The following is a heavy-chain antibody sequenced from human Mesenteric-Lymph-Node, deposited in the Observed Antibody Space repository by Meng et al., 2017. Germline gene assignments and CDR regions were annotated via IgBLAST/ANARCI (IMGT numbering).Heavy chain of an antibody. CDR1: GGTFSSYA. CDR3: ARAYIVGAPTGYFDY. D-gene: IGHD1-26*01. CDR2: IIPIFGTA. J-gene: IGHJ4*02. V-gene: IGHV1-69*06. Sequence: SVKVSCKASGGTFSSYAISWVRQAPGQGLEWMGGIIPIFGTANYAQKFQGRVTITADKSTSTAYMELSRLRSDDTAVYYCARAYIVGAPTGYFDYWGQGTLVTVSS.